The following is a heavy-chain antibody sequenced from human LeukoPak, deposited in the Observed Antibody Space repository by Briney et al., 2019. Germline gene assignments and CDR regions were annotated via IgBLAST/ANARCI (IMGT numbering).Heavy chain of an antibody. J-gene: IGHJ4*02. CDR1: GFTFRNFW. CDR3: ARGDAFSGDH. CDR2: IHPEGNEK. V-gene: IGHV3-7*04. Sequence: QPGGSLRLSCAVSGFTFRNFWMSWVRQAPGRGLEWVANIHPEGNEKYHVESVKGRFTISRDNAKSSLFLQMNGLRAEDTAVYYCARGDAFSGDHWGQGTLVTVSS.